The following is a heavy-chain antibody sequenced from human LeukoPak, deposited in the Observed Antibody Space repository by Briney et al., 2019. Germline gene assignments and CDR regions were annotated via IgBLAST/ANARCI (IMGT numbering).Heavy chain of an antibody. CDR2: IIEKGNA. Sequence: SETLSLTCALYGGSFSSYSLSWTWIRQTPEKGLEWIGEIIEKGNANYNPSLKSRVTIDLDTSKNQFSLKLTSMTAANTAMYYCARGYYPPRWYFDLWGRGTLVTVSS. CDR3: ARGYYPPRWYFDL. D-gene: IGHD3-10*01. J-gene: IGHJ2*01. V-gene: IGHV4-34*01. CDR1: GGSFSSYS.